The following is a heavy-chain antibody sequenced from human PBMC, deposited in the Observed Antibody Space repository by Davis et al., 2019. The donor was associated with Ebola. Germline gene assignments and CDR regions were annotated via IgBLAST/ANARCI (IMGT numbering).Heavy chain of an antibody. CDR1: GFTFSSYA. CDR3: ARAQTRFAGFDY. V-gene: IGHV3-23*01. D-gene: IGHD1-14*01. J-gene: IGHJ4*02. Sequence: GESLKISCAASGFTFSSYAMSWVRQAPGKGLEWVSAISGSGGSTYYADSVKGRFTISRDNAKNSLYLQMNSLRAEDTAVYYCARAQTRFAGFDYWGQGTLVTVSS. CDR2: ISGSGGST.